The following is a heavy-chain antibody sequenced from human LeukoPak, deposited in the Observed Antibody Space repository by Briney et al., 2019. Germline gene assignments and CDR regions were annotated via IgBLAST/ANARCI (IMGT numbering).Heavy chain of an antibody. D-gene: IGHD3-22*01. J-gene: IGHJ3*02. Sequence: GASVKVSGKASGYTFTSYVISWVGQAPGQGLEWMGWISAYNGNTNYAQKLQGRVTMTTDTSTRTAYMELRSLRSDDTAVYYCARDRGPDSLINFDIWGQGTMVTVSS. CDR2: ISAYNGNT. CDR3: ARDRGPDSLINFDI. V-gene: IGHV1-18*01. CDR1: GYTFTSYV.